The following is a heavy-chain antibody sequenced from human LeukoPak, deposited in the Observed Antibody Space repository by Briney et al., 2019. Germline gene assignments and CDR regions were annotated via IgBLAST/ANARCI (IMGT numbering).Heavy chain of an antibody. J-gene: IGHJ3*02. D-gene: IGHD6-19*01. V-gene: IGHV1-2*02. CDR1: GYTLTGYF. Sequence: ASVKVSCKSSGYTLTGYFMHWVRQAPGQGLEWMGWINPNSGGTNYAQKFQGRVTMTRDTSITTGYMELIRLRSDDTAVYYCARDRSSGWAGYAFDIWGQGTMVTVSS. CDR3: ARDRSSGWAGYAFDI. CDR2: INPNSGGT.